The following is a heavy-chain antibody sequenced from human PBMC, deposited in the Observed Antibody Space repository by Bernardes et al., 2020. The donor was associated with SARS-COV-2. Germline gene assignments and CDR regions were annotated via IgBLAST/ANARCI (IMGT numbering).Heavy chain of an antibody. J-gene: IGHJ3*01. D-gene: IGHD2-21*02. CDR2: VNSAGRT. CDR3: ARVVSGPNVGADAFAV. V-gene: IGHV3-23*01. CDR1: GFTFSGYA. Sequence: GSLRLSCAASGFTFSGYAMSWFRQTPGKGLEWISAVNSAGRTYYADFVRGRFTAARDNSKNTLHLQMSSLRSEDTAVYYCARVVSGPNVGADAFAVWGRGTTVTVSS.